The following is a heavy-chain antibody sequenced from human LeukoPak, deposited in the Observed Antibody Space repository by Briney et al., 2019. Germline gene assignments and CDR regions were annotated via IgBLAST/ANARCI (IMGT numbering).Heavy chain of an antibody. CDR2: IYYSGSP. D-gene: IGHD2-15*01. CDR1: GGSISSTSYY. Sequence: SETLSLTCTVSGGSISSTSYYWGWIRQAPGKGLEWLGSIYYSGSPYYNPSLKSRVTVSVDTSKNQFSLRLSSVTAADTAVYYCARQKPVVVGATGWFDPWGQGTLVTVSS. J-gene: IGHJ5*02. CDR3: ARQKPVVVGATGWFDP. V-gene: IGHV4-39*01.